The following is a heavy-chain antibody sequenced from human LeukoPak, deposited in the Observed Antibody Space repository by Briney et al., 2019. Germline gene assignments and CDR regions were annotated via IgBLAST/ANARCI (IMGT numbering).Heavy chain of an antibody. V-gene: IGHV1-69*05. Sequence: SVNVSCKASGGTFSSYAISWVRQAPGQGLEWMGGIIPIFGTANYAQKFQGRVTMTRDTSTSTVYMELSSLRSEDTAVYYCARPYCSGGSCYYDYWGQGTLVTVSS. CDR2: IIPIFGTA. CDR3: ARPYCSGGSCYYDY. CDR1: GGTFSSYA. J-gene: IGHJ4*02. D-gene: IGHD2-15*01.